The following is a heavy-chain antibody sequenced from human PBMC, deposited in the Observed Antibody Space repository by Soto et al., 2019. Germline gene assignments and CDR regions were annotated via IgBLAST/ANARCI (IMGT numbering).Heavy chain of an antibody. D-gene: IGHD2-21*02. CDR1: GFTFSDYY. V-gene: IGHV3-11*06. CDR3: ARLGAYCGGDCSLDY. J-gene: IGHJ4*02. Sequence: QVQLVESGGGLVKPGGSLRLSCAASGFTFSDYYMRWIRQAPGKGLEWVSYISSSSSYTNYADSVKGRFTISRDNAKNSLYLQMNSLRAEDTAVYYCARLGAYCGGDCSLDYWGQGTLVTVSS. CDR2: ISSSSSYT.